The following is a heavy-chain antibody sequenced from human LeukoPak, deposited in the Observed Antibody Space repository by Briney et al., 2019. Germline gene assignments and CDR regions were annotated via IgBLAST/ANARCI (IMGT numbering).Heavy chain of an antibody. CDR3: ARDGYDDFWSGYPSPNAFDI. CDR1: GFTFSSYS. D-gene: IGHD3-3*01. CDR2: ISSSSSTI. V-gene: IGHV3-48*01. Sequence: GGSLRLSCAASGFTFSSYSMNWVRQAPGKGLEWVSYISSSSSTIYYADSVKGRFTISRDNAKNSLYLQMNSLRAEDTAVYHCARDGYDDFWSGYPSPNAFDIWGQGTMVTVSS. J-gene: IGHJ3*02.